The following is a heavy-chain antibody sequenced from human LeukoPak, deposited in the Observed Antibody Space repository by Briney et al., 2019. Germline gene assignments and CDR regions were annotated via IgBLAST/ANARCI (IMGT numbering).Heavy chain of an antibody. CDR1: GFTFSTYA. CDR2: ISSNGGST. V-gene: IGHV3-64*01. J-gene: IGHJ4*02. CDR3: ARAPLYSSGRGTDY. Sequence: GGSLRLSCAASGFTFSTYAMHWVRQAPGKGLEYVSVISSNGGSTYYANSVKGRFTISRDNSKNTLFLQMGSLRAEDMAVYYCARAPLYSSGRGTDYWGQGTLVTVSS. D-gene: IGHD6-19*01.